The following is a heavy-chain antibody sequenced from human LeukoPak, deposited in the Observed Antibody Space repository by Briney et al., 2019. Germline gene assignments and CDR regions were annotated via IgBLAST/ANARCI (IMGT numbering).Heavy chain of an antibody. CDR3: ARRGASSGGLDY. D-gene: IGHD6-19*01. J-gene: IGHJ4*02. V-gene: IGHV3-53*05. CDR2: IYSGRST. CDR1: GFTVSSNY. Sequence: GGSLRLSCAASGFTVSSNYMTWVRQAPGKGLEWVSIIYSGRSTYYADSVKGRFTISRDNAKNTLYLQMNSLRGEDTAVYYCARRGASSGGLDYWGQGTLVTVSS.